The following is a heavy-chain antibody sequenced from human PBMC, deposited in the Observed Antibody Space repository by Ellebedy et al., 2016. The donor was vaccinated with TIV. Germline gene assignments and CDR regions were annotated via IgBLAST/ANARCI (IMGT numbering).Heavy chain of an antibody. CDR3: VTIGLLSGGAKNAFDV. CDR2: MHPRSGDT. CDR1: GGSINNYG. V-gene: IGHV1-8*02. J-gene: IGHJ3*01. Sequence: ASVKVSXXASGGSINNYGFNWVRQATGQGLEWMGWMHPRSGDTGYAQKFQGRITMTRDTSASTAYMELTRLRSEDTAVYYCVTIGLLSGGAKNAFDVWGQGTMVTVSS. D-gene: IGHD3-16*01.